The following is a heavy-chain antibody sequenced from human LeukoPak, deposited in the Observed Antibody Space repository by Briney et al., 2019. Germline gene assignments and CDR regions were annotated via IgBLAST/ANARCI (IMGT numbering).Heavy chain of an antibody. D-gene: IGHD2-21*01. Sequence: GGSLRLSCVASGFTFSNYWMTWVRQAPGKGLEWVAKIRENGSEKYYVDSVKGRFSISRDNTKNSLYLQMNSLRAEDTAVYYCARAPVTSCRGAYCYPFDYWGQGTLVTVSS. CDR1: GFTFSNYW. V-gene: IGHV3-7*01. J-gene: IGHJ4*02. CDR3: ARAPVTSCRGAYCYPFDY. CDR2: IRENGSEK.